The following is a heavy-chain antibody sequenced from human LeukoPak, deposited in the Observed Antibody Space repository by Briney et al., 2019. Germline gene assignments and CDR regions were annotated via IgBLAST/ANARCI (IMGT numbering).Heavy chain of an antibody. J-gene: IGHJ4*02. V-gene: IGHV4-61*01. Sequence: SETLSLTCTVSGGSISSSSYYWSWIRQPPGKGLEWIGYIYYSGSTNYNPSLKSRVTISVDTSKNQFSLKLSSVTAADTAVYYCARAVVMGAGDFDYWGQGTLVTVSS. CDR1: GGSISSSSYY. D-gene: IGHD2-15*01. CDR2: IYYSGST. CDR3: ARAVVMGAGDFDY.